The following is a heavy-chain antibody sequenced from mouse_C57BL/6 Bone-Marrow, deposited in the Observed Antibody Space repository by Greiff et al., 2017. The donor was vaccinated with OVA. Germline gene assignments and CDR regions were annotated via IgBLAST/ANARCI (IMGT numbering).Heavy chain of an antibody. J-gene: IGHJ4*01. D-gene: IGHD1-2*01. V-gene: IGHV1-4*01. CDR2: INPSSGYT. CDR1: GYTFTSYT. Sequence: QVQLQQSGAELARPGASVKMSCKASGYTFTSYTMHWVKQRPGQGLEWIGYINPSSGYTKYNQKFKDKASLTADKSSSTAYMQLSSMTSEDSAVYYSARSLANPYAMDYRGQGTSVTVSS. CDR3: ARSLANPYAMDY.